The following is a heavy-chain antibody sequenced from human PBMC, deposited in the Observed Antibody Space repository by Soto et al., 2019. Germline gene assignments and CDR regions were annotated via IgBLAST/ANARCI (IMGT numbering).Heavy chain of an antibody. D-gene: IGHD3-16*02. CDR1: GYTFTSYA. CDR3: ARGGHYVWGSYLRGYYYGMDV. CDR2: INAGNGNT. Sequence: GASVKVSCKASGYTFTSYAMHWVRQAPEQRLEWMGWINAGNGNTKYSQKFQGRVTITRDTSISTAYMELSRLRSDDTAVYYCARGGHYVWGSYLRGYYYGMDVWGQGTTVTVSS. J-gene: IGHJ6*02. V-gene: IGHV1-3*01.